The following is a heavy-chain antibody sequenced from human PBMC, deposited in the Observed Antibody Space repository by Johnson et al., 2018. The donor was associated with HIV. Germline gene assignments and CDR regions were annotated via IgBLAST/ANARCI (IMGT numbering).Heavy chain of an antibody. CDR2: IWYDGSNK. J-gene: IGHJ3*02. Sequence: QVQLVESGGGVVRPGGSLRLSCIGSGFTFDDYGISWVRQGPGKGLEWVAVIWYDGSNKYYADSVKGRFTISRDNSKNTLYLQMNSLRAEDTAVYYCARASSGYYSDSNPYYYVPFDIWGQGTMVTVSS. CDR1: GFTFDDYG. CDR3: ARASSGYYSDSNPYYYVPFDI. V-gene: IGHV3-33*08. D-gene: IGHD3-22*01.